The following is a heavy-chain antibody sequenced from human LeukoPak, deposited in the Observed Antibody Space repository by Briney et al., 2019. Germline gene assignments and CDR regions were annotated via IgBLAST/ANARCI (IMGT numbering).Heavy chain of an antibody. CDR2: ILSDGRSK. D-gene: IGHD3-10*02. CDR1: GLNLSRFA. J-gene: IGHJ6*04. V-gene: IGHV3-30*04. CDR3: ARDSWDCSGSYGSLPYYDGVDV. Sequence: GGSLGLSCAASGLNLSRFAMHWVRQDAGKRLEWVALILSDGRSKYYADSVKGRFTISRDNSKNTLYLQMNSLRAEDTAVYYCARDSWDCSGSYGSLPYYDGVDVWGKGTTVTVSS.